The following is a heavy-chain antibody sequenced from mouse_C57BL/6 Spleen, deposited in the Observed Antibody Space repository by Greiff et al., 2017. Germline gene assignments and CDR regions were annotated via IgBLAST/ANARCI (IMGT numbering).Heavy chain of an antibody. CDR1: GYTFTDYY. CDR2: IYPGSGNT. Sequence: QVQLQQSGAELVRPGASVKLSCKASGYTFTDYYINWVKQRPGQGLEWIARIYPGSGNTYYNEKFKGKATLTAEKSSSTAYMQLSSLTSEDSAVYFCASDYWDVYFGYWGQGTTLTVSS. V-gene: IGHV1-76*01. CDR3: ASDYWDVYFGY. J-gene: IGHJ2*01. D-gene: IGHD4-1*01.